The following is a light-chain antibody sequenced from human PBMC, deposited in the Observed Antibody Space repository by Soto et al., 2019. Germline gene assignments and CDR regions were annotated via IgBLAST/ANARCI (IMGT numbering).Light chain of an antibody. J-gene: IGKJ4*01. CDR2: RTF. Sequence: IVLTQSPGTLSLSPGERATLSCRASQSIARSYFAWYQQKPGQPPRLLLYRTFNRATGIPDRFSGSGSGTDFSLTISRLEPEDFAVYFYQQFSRPPLTLGGGTKVEI. CDR3: QQFSRPPLT. V-gene: IGKV3-20*01. CDR1: QSIARSY.